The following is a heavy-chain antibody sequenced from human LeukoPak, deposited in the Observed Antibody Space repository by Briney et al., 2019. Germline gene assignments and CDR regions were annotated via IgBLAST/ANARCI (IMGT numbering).Heavy chain of an antibody. D-gene: IGHD3-22*01. CDR2: IYSGGST. CDR3: ARESAYYDSSGYRAFDI. J-gene: IGHJ3*02. Sequence: ETLSLTCTVSGGSISSGGYYLSWVRQAPGKGLEWVSVIYSGGSTYYADSVKGRFTISRHNSKNTLYLQMNSLRAEDTAVYYCARESAYYDSSGYRAFDIWGQGTMVTVSS. V-gene: IGHV3-53*04. CDR1: GGSISSGGYY.